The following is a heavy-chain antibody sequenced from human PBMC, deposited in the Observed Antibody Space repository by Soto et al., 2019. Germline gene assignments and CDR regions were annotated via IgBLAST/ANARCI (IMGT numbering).Heavy chain of an antibody. Sequence: QVQLVESGGGVVQPGRSLRLSCAASGFTFSSYGMHWVRQAPGKGLEWVAVIWYDGSNKYYADSVKGRFTISRDNFKNTLYLQMNRLRAEDTAVYYCARDEGGERVPAAMIPTDYWGQGTLVTVSS. CDR2: IWYDGSNK. V-gene: IGHV3-33*01. D-gene: IGHD2-2*01. J-gene: IGHJ4*02. CDR1: GFTFSSYG. CDR3: ARDEGGERVPAAMIPTDY.